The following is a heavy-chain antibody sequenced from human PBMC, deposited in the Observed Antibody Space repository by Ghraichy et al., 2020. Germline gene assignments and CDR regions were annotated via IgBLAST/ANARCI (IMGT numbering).Heavy chain of an antibody. J-gene: IGHJ6*02. CDR1: GFTFSSYS. V-gene: IGHV3-21*01. Sequence: GGSLRLSCAASGFTFSSYSMNWVRQAPGKGLEWVSSISSSSSYIYYADSVKGRFTISRDNAKNSLYLQMNSLRAEDTAVYYCARDIVRGGFWSGYPPYYYYGMDVWGQGTTVTVSS. CDR2: ISSSSSYI. D-gene: IGHD3-3*01. CDR3: ARDIVRGGFWSGYPPYYYYGMDV.